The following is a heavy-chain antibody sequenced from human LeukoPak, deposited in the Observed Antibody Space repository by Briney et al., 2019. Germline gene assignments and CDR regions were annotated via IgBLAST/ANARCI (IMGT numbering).Heavy chain of an antibody. Sequence: PGGSLRLSCAASGFTFSSYGMSWIRQAPGKGLEWVSYISSSGSTIYYADSVKGRFTISRDNAKNSLYLQMNSLRAEDTAVYYCARDRSGSYYNGPDAFDIWGQGTKVTVSS. CDR1: GFTFSSYG. D-gene: IGHD3-10*01. J-gene: IGHJ3*02. CDR3: ARDRSGSYYNGPDAFDI. V-gene: IGHV3-48*04. CDR2: ISSSGSTI.